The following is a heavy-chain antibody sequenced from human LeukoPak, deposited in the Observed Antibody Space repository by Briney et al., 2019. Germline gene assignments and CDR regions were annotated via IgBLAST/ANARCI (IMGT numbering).Heavy chain of an antibody. Sequence: GGSLRLSCAASGFAFSSYAMSWVRQPPGKGLEWVSVISRRDDYTYYAASVKDRCTISRDNSKNTLYLQMDTLRAEDTAVYYCANDYRSGSFHDFWGQGTLVTVSS. CDR2: ISRRDDYT. CDR3: ANDYRSGSFHDF. V-gene: IGHV3-23*01. J-gene: IGHJ4*02. CDR1: GFAFSSYA. D-gene: IGHD3-10*01.